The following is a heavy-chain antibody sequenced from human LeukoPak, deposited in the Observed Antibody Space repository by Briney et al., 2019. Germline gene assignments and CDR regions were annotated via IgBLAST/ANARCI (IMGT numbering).Heavy chain of an antibody. V-gene: IGHV3-23*01. D-gene: IGHD3-10*01. CDR3: ARGRGYYYGSGSYYNELRN. Sequence: GGSLRLSCAASGFTFSSYAMSWVRQAPGKGLEWVSAISGSGGSTYYADSVKGRFTISRDNSKNTLYLQMNSLRAEDTAVYYCARGRGYYYGSGSYYNELRNWGQGTLVTVSS. CDR1: GFTFSSYA. CDR2: ISGSGGST. J-gene: IGHJ4*02.